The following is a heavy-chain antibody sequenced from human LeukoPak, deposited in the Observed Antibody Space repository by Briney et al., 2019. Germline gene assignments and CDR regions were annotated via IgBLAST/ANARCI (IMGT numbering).Heavy chain of an antibody. CDR2: IIPILGIA. CDR3: ATDLAGADAFDI. D-gene: IGHD6-13*01. J-gene: IGHJ3*02. CDR1: GGTFSSYA. V-gene: IGHV1-69*04. Sequence: ASVKVSCKASGGTFSSYAISWVRQAPGQGLEWMGRIIPILGIANYAQKFQGRVTITADKSTSTAYMELSSLRSEDTAVYYCATDLAGADAFDIWGQGTMVTVSS.